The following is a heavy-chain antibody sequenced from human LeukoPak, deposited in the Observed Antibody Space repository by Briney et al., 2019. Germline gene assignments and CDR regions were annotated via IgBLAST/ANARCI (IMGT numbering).Heavy chain of an antibody. D-gene: IGHD6-13*01. V-gene: IGHV3-13*04. Sequence: PGGSLRLSCAASGFTFSSYDMHWVRQATGKGLEWVSAIGTAGDTYYPGSVKGRFTISRDSAKNSLYLQMNSLRAEDTAVYYCARDSSSWFDISWFDPWGQGTLVTVSS. CDR2: IGTAGDT. CDR3: ARDSSSWFDISWFDP. J-gene: IGHJ5*02. CDR1: GFTFSSYD.